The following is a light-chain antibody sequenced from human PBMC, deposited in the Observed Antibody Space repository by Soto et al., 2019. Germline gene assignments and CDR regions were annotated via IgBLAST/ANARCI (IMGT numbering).Light chain of an antibody. CDR1: QSVRSNY. J-gene: IGKJ1*01. Sequence: EIVLTQSPGTLSLSPGESATLSCRASQSVRSNYLAWYQQKPGRDPRILIYNSNTRATGVPARFSGSGSGTDFTLTISRLEPEDFALYYCQQYRDLPQTFSQGTKVEMK. V-gene: IGKV3-20*01. CDR2: NSN. CDR3: QQYRDLPQT.